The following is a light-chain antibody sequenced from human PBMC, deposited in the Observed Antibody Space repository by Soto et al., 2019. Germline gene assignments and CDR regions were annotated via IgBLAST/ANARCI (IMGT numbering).Light chain of an antibody. V-gene: IGLV1-47*01. CDR3: AAWDDSLSGVV. Sequence: QSVLTQPPSASGTPGQRVTISCSGSSSNIGSNYVYWYQQLPGTAPKPLIYRNNQRPSGVPDRFSGSKSGTSTSLAISGLRSEDEADYYCAAWDDSLSGVVFGRGTKLTVL. J-gene: IGLJ2*01. CDR1: SSNIGSNY. CDR2: RNN.